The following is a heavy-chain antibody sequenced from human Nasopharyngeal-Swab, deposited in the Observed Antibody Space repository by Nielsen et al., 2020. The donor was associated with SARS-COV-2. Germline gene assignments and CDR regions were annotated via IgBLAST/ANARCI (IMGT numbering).Heavy chain of an antibody. Sequence: SETLSLTCTVSGGSVSNYYWSWIRQPPGKGLEYIGYIYYSGGTNYNPSLKSRVTMSVDTSKNQFSLKLSSVTAADTAVYYCARLGSYCSSTNCYLGGMDVWGQGTAVTVS. J-gene: IGHJ6*02. CDR3: ARLGSYCSSTNCYLGGMDV. D-gene: IGHD2-2*01. CDR1: GGSVSNYY. CDR2: IYYSGGT. V-gene: IGHV4-59*02.